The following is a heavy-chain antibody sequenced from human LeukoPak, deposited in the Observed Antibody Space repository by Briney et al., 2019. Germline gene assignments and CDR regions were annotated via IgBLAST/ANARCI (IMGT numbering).Heavy chain of an antibody. CDR1: GYTFTGYY. Sequence: GASVKVSCKASGYTFTGYYMHWVRQAPGQGLEWMGWISAYNGNTNYAQKLQGRVTMTTDTSTSTAYMELRSLRSDDTAVYYCARAGYSYGSDFDYWGQGTLVTVSS. CDR2: ISAYNGNT. J-gene: IGHJ4*02. V-gene: IGHV1-18*04. CDR3: ARAGYSYGSDFDY. D-gene: IGHD5-18*01.